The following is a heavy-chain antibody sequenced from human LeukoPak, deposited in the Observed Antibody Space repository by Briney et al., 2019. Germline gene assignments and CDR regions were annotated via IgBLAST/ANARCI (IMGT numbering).Heavy chain of an antibody. V-gene: IGHV4-31*03. J-gene: IGHJ4*02. Sequence: PSQTLSLTCTVSGGSISSGGYYWSWIRQHPGKGLEWIGYIYYSGNTYYTPSLKSRVTISVDTSKNQFSLKLSSVTAADTAVYYCARGNNYYDSSGYYPYFDYWGQGTLVTVSS. D-gene: IGHD3-22*01. CDR1: GGSISSGGYY. CDR3: ARGNNYYDSSGYYPYFDY. CDR2: IYYSGNT.